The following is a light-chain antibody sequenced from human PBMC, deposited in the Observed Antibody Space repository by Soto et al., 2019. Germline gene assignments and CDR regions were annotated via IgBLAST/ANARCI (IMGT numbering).Light chain of an antibody. J-gene: IGKJ1*01. Sequence: DIQMTQSPSTLSASVGDRVTITCRASQTIDSWLAWYQQRPGKPPNLLIYKASTLASGVPSRFSGSGSGTEFTLTISGLQPDDFATYYCQQYESFSATFGPGTKVDIK. CDR2: KAS. CDR1: QTIDSW. CDR3: QQYESFSAT. V-gene: IGKV1-5*03.